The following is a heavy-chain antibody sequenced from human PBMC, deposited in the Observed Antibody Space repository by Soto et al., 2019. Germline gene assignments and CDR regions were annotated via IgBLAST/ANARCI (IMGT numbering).Heavy chain of an antibody. CDR3: ARVDCSSTSCYGANWFDP. CDR2: ISAYNGNT. CDR1: GYTFTSYG. V-gene: IGHV1-18*01. D-gene: IGHD2-2*01. Sequence: RASVKVSCKASGYTFTSYGISWVRQAPGQGLEWMGWISAYNGNTNYAQKLQGRVTMTTDTSTSTAYMELRSLRSDDTAVYYCARVDCSSTSCYGANWFDPWGQGTLVTVSS. J-gene: IGHJ5*02.